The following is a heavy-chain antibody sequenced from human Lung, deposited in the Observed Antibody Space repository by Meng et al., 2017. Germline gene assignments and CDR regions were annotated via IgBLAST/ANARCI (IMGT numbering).Heavy chain of an antibody. CDR3: ATGAAAADH. Sequence: GGVGGGCVEPGGSFGLSCVASVFSFTDAWMSWVRQAPGKGLEWVGRIKSNSDGGTTDYAAPVKGRFTISRDDSKNTLYLQMNSLITEDTAVYFCATGAAAADHWGQGTLVTVSS. CDR2: IKSNSDGGTT. J-gene: IGHJ4*02. V-gene: IGHV3-15*01. D-gene: IGHD6-13*01. CDR1: VFSFTDAW.